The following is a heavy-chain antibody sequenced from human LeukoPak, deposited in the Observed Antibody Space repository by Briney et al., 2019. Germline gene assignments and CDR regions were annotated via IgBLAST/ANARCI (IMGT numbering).Heavy chain of an antibody. J-gene: IGHJ5*02. V-gene: IGHV3-23*01. CDR2: ISASGGST. Sequence: PGGSLRLSCAASGFTFSSYAMNWVRQAPGKGLEWVSAISASGGSTYYADSVKGRFTTSRDNSKNTLYLQMNSLRAEDTAVYYCAKGKRITIFGVLRGGSDWFDPWGQGTLVTVSS. CDR1: GFTFSSYA. CDR3: AKGKRITIFGVLRGGSDWFDP. D-gene: IGHD3-3*01.